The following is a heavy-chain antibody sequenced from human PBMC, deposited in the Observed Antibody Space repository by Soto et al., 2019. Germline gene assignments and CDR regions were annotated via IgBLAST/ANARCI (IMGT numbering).Heavy chain of an antibody. J-gene: IGHJ4*02. D-gene: IGHD6-13*01. Sequence: HPGGSLRLSCAASGFTFSSYAMSWVRQAPGKGLEWVSAISGSGGSTYYADSVKGRFTISRDNSKNTLYLQMNSLRAEDTALYYCAKVFGGIAALPYLDYWGQGTLVTVSS. CDR1: GFTFSSYA. V-gene: IGHV3-23*01. CDR2: ISGSGGST. CDR3: AKVFGGIAALPYLDY.